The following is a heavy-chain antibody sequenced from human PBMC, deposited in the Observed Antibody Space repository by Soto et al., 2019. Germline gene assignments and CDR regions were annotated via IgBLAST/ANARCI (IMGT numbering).Heavy chain of an antibody. J-gene: IGHJ4*02. Sequence: QVQLVQSGAELKKPGSSVKVSCKASGDTFSGYPINWVRQAPGEGLEWMGRIIPVFGTTNDAQRFEGRVRFTADESTNTADMELRGLLSEDTAVYYCARDGGFGELKYWGPGTLVTVSS. V-gene: IGHV1-69*18. CDR1: GDTFSGYP. D-gene: IGHD3-10*01. CDR2: IIPVFGTT. CDR3: ARDGGFGELKY.